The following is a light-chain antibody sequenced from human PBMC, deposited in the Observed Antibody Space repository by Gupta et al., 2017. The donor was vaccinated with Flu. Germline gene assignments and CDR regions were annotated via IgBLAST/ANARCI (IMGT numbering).Light chain of an antibody. CDR3: RQALETPRT. CDR2: MGS. V-gene: IGKV2-28*01. Sequence: DIEMTQSPLSLPVTPGEPASISCSSSQSLLHSNGYNYLEWYLQKPGQSPQLLIYMGSNRASGVPDRFSGSGSGTDFTLKISRGEAEDVGVYYCRQALETPRTFGQGTKVEIK. CDR1: QSLLHSNGYNY. J-gene: IGKJ1*01.